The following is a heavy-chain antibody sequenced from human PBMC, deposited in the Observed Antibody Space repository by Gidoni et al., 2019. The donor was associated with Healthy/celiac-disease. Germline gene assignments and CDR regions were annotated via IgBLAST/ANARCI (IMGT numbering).Heavy chain of an antibody. CDR2: IYYSGST. J-gene: IGHJ5*02. CDR3: ASDYGDANWFDP. CDR1: GGSINRSSYY. D-gene: IGHD4-17*01. Sequence: QLQLQESGPGLVKPSETLSLTCTVSGGSINRSSYYWGWIRQPPGKGLEWIGSIYYSGSTYYNPSLKSRVTISVDTSKNQFSLRLSSVTAADTAVYYCASDYGDANWFDPWGQGTLVTVSS. V-gene: IGHV4-39*01.